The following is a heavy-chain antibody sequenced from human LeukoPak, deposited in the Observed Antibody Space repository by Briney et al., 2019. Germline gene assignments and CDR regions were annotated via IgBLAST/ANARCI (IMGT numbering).Heavy chain of an antibody. D-gene: IGHD6-19*01. Sequence: SETLSLTCAVYGGSFSGYYWSWIRQPPGKGLEWIGEINHSGSTNYNPSLKSRVTISVDTSKNQFSLKLSSVTAADTAVYYCARDESSGWYGAFDIWGQGTMVTVSS. J-gene: IGHJ3*02. CDR2: INHSGST. CDR3: ARDESSGWYGAFDI. V-gene: IGHV4-34*01. CDR1: GGSFSGYY.